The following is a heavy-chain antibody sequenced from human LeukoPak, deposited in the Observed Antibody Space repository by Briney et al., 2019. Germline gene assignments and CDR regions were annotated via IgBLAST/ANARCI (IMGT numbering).Heavy chain of an antibody. CDR3: ARGVTMIVVVIHDWYFDL. J-gene: IGHJ2*01. CDR2: INHSGST. Sequence: PSENLSLTCAVYGGSFSGYYWSWIRQPPGKGLEWMGEINHSGSTNYNPSLKSRVTISVDTSKNQFSLKLSSVTAADTAVYYCARGVTMIVVVIHDWYFDLWGRGTLVTVSS. D-gene: IGHD3-22*01. V-gene: IGHV4-34*01. CDR1: GGSFSGYY.